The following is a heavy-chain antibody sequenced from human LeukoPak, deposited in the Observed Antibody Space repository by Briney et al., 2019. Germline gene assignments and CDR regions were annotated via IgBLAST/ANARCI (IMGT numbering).Heavy chain of an antibody. CDR3: ARNFERTRGWFDP. V-gene: IGHV4-59*01. D-gene: IGHD2-2*01. CDR1: GGSISGYY. CDR2: IHYSGST. Sequence: SETLSLTCTVSGGSISGYYWSWIRQPPGKGLEWIGYIHYSGSTDYNPSLKSRVTISADTSKNQFSLKLSSVTAADAAVYYCARNFERTRGWFDPWGQGALVTVSS. J-gene: IGHJ5*02.